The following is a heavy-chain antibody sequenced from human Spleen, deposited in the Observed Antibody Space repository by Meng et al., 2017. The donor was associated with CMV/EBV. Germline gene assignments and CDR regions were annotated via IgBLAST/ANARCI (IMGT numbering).Heavy chain of an antibody. CDR3: ARDLGANPYYYYYGMDV. J-gene: IGHJ6*02. Sequence: GESLKISCAASGFTFSGYPMHWVRQTPGKGLEWMAIISYDGTNEYYADSVKGRFTISRDNSKNTLYLQMNSLRAEDTAVYYCARDLGANPYYYYYGMDVWGQGTTVTVSS. CDR1: GFTFSGYP. V-gene: IGHV3-30*14. CDR2: ISYDGTNE. D-gene: IGHD3-16*01.